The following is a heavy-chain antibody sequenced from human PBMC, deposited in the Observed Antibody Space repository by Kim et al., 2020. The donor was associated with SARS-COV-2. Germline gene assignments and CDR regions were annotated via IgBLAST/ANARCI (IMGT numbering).Heavy chain of an antibody. CDR1: GFTFSGSP. Sequence: GGSLRLSCAASGFTFSGSPILWVRQASGQGLEWVGRIRTKPNNYATAYAASVKGRFTISRDDSKNTAYLQMNSLKTEDTAIYYCFTCIVRTTDVDYWGQGTLVTVSS. CDR2: IRTKPNNYAT. J-gene: IGHJ4*02. V-gene: IGHV3-73*01. CDR3: FTCIVRTTDVDY. D-gene: IGHD1-26*01.